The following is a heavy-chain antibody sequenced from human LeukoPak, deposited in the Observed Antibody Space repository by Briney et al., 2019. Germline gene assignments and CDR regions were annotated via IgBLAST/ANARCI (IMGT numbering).Heavy chain of an antibody. V-gene: IGHV3-23*01. CDR2: ISGSGGST. CDR1: GFTFSNYA. Sequence: GGSLRISCVASGFTFSNYAMSWVRQTPGKGPEWVSSISGSGGSTHYADSVKGRFTISRDNSKNILYLQMNSLRAEDTAVYYCAKDWMSTIINYFDYWGQGTLVTVSS. J-gene: IGHJ4*02. CDR3: AKDWMSTIINYFDY. D-gene: IGHD5-12*01.